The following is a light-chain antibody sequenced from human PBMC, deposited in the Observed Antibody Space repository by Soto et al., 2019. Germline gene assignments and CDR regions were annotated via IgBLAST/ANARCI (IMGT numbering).Light chain of an antibody. CDR2: HAF. CDR3: QKFDNVPYT. CDR1: QDISNY. Sequence: QLTQSPSSLSASVGDRVTITCQASQDISNYLNWYQQKPGKVPELLIFHAFHLQTGVPSRFSGSRSGTHFTFTISNLQPEDSATYYCQKFDNVPYTFGQGTKVGI. V-gene: IGKV1-33*01. J-gene: IGKJ2*01.